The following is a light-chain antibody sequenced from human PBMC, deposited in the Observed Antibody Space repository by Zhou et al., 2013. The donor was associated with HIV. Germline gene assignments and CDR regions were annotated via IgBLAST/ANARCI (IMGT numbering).Light chain of an antibody. V-gene: IGKV1-13*02. J-gene: IGKJ5*01. CDR1: QGISND. CDR3: QQFNSYPLT. CDR2: DAS. Sequence: AIQLTQSPSSLSASVGDRVTIICRASQGISNDLAWYQQKPGKVPKLLIYDASSLESGVPSRFSGSGSGTDFTLTISSLQPEDFATYYCQQFNSYPLTFGQGHDW.